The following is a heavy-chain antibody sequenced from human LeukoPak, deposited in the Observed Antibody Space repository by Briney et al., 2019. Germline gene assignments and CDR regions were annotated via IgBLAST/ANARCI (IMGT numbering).Heavy chain of an antibody. CDR1: GYTFTAYY. D-gene: IGHD6-19*01. CDR3: ARDFPSSGWYHPFDY. Sequence: ASVTVSCKASGYTFTAYYMHWVRQAPGQGLEWMVLINPNGGGTDYAQKFQGRVTMTRDTSISTVYMKLSRLRSDDTAAYYCARDFPSSGWYHPFDYWGQGILVTVS. J-gene: IGHJ4*02. CDR2: INPNGGGT. V-gene: IGHV1-2*02.